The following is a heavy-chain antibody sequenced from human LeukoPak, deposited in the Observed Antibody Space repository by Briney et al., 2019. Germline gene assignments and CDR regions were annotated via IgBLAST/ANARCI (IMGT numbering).Heavy chain of an antibody. V-gene: IGHV3-23*01. CDR1: GFTFSDYP. CDR3: AKDVRDYYGTGTLNFDS. D-gene: IGHD3-10*01. J-gene: IGHJ4*02. Sequence: PGGSLRLSCAASGFTFSDYPMSWVRQAPGKGLEWVSAISRLAGSTAYADSVNGRFTISRDNSQNTLFLQTNSVRVDDTAMYYCAKDVRDYYGTGTLNFDSWGQGTLVSVSS. CDR2: ISRLAGST.